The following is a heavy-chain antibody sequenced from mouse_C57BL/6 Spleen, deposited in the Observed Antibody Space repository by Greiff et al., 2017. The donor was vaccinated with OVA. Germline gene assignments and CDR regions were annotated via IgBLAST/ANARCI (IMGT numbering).Heavy chain of an antibody. CDR1: GYAFSSSW. CDR3: ARRAYGSSYWNAMDY. Sequence: VKLQESGPELVKPGASVKISCKASGYAFSSSWMNWVKQRPGKGLEWIGRIYPGDGDTNYNGKFKGKATLTADKSSSTAYMQLSSLTSEDSAVYFCARRAYGSSYWNAMDYWGQGTSVTVSS. V-gene: IGHV1-82*01. J-gene: IGHJ4*01. D-gene: IGHD1-1*01. CDR2: IYPGDGDT.